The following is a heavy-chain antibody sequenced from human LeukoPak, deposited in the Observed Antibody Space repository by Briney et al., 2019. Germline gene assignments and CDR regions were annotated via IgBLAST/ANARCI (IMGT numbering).Heavy chain of an antibody. Sequence: GGTLRLSCAASGFTFKKYDVTWVRQAPGKGLEWVSGIRASGGATYYADSVKGRFTISRDNPKNTVYLQMNSLSTEDTAVYYCAIEISRLVIHAFDLWGQGTMVTASS. CDR3: AIEISRLVIHAFDL. J-gene: IGHJ3*01. CDR2: IRASGGAT. CDR1: GFTFKKYD. V-gene: IGHV3-23*01. D-gene: IGHD3-9*01.